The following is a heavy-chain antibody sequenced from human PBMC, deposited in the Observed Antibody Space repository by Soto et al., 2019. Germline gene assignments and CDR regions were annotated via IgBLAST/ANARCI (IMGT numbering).Heavy chain of an antibody. D-gene: IGHD1-26*01. Sequence: TLSLTCTVSGGSVSSGSYYWSWIRQPPGKGLEWIGYIYYSGSTNYNPSLKSRVTISVDTSKNQFSLKLSSVTAADTAVYYCARDRESDYYYYGMDVWGQGTTVTVSS. J-gene: IGHJ6*02. V-gene: IGHV4-61*01. CDR3: ARDRESDYYYYGMDV. CDR1: GGSVSSGSYY. CDR2: IYYSGST.